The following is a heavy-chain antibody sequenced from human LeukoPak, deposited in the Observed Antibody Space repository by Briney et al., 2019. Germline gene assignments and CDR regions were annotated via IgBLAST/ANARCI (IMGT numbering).Heavy chain of an antibody. CDR1: GFTFSTYW. D-gene: IGHD1-26*01. CDR3: ARDPRSGSYFDY. V-gene: IGHV3-7*01. Sequence: GGSLRLSCAASGFTFSTYWMSWVRQAPGKGLEYVANINQDGSEKYYVDSVKGRFTVSRHNAKNSLYLQMNSLRAEDTAVYYCARDPRSGSYFDYWGQGTLVTVFS. CDR2: INQDGSEK. J-gene: IGHJ4*02.